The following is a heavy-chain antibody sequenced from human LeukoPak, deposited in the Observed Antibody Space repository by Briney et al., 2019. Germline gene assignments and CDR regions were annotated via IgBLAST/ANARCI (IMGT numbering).Heavy chain of an antibody. J-gene: IGHJ4*02. CDR3: AKDINPDPYYYDSVNDY. CDR2: IKDDGSEE. D-gene: IGHD3-22*01. V-gene: IGHV3-7*03. Sequence: PGGSLRLSCAASGFNFINYWMSWLRQAPGKGLEWVANIKDDGSEEYYVDSVKGRFTISRDNAKNSLYLQMNSLRAEDTALYYCAKDINPDPYYYDSVNDYWGQGTLVTVSS. CDR1: GFNFINYW.